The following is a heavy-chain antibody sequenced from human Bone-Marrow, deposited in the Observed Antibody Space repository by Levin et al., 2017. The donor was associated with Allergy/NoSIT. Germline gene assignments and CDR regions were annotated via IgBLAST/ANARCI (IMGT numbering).Heavy chain of an antibody. CDR1: GFTFSDFA. CDR3: SRDWEISGRPRPHDNVDF. J-gene: IGHJ3*01. D-gene: IGHD3-16*02. V-gene: IGHV3-30*11. Sequence: GGSLRLSCIGSGFTFSDFAMHWVRQAPGKGLEWVGVISYDESTEWYADSVKGRLTISRDNDKNTLYLQMNSLRGDDTAIYYCSRDWEISGRPRPHDNVDFWGQGTMVTVSS. CDR2: ISYDESTE.